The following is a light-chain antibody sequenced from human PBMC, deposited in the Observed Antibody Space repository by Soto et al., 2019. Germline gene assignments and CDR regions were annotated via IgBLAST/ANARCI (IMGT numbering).Light chain of an antibody. J-gene: IGKJ4*01. CDR2: TAS. Sequence: DIQMTQSPSSVSASVGDRITITCRASQDISRWLAWYQQKPGRAPNLLIYTASTLESGVLSRFSGSGSGTDFTLTISNLQPEDFATYYCQQVDSFPLTFGGGTKVEI. V-gene: IGKV1D-12*01. CDR3: QQVDSFPLT. CDR1: QDISRW.